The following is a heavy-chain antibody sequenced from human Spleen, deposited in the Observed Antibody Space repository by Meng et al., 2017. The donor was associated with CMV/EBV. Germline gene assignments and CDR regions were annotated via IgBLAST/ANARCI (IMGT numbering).Heavy chain of an antibody. CDR3: AGYSSSSEHYYYGMDV. CDR2: IIPIFGTA. Sequence: SVKVSCKASGGTFSSYAISWVRQAPGQGLEWMRGIIPIFGTANYAQKFQGRVTITTDESTSTAYMELSSLRSEDTAVYYCAGYSSSSEHYYYGMDVWGQGTTVTVSS. V-gene: IGHV1-69*05. CDR1: GGTFSSYA. J-gene: IGHJ6*02. D-gene: IGHD6-6*01.